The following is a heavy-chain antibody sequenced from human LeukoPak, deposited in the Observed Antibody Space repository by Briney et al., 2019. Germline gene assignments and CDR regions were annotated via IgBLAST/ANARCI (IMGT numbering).Heavy chain of an antibody. CDR1: GGSFSGYY. Sequence: SETLSLTCAVYGGSFSGYYWSWIRQPPGKGLEWIGEINHSGSTNYNPSLKSRVTISVDTSKNQFSLKLSSVAAADTAVYSCASVDTGYFDYWGQGTLVTVSS. V-gene: IGHV4-34*01. D-gene: IGHD5-18*01. J-gene: IGHJ4*02. CDR3: ASVDTGYFDY. CDR2: INHSGST.